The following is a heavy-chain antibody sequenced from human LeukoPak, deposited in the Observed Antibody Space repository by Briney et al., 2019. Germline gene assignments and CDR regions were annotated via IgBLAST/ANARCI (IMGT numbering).Heavy chain of an antibody. CDR3: ARDIRVVPAATFDY. V-gene: IGHV3-30*03. CDR1: GFTFSSYG. Sequence: PGRSLRLSCAASGFTFSSYGMHWVRQAPGKGLEWVAVISYDGSNKYYADSVKGRFTISRDNSKNTLYLQMNSLRAEDTAVYYCARDIRVVPAATFDYWGQGTLVTVSS. CDR2: ISYDGSNK. D-gene: IGHD2-2*01. J-gene: IGHJ4*02.